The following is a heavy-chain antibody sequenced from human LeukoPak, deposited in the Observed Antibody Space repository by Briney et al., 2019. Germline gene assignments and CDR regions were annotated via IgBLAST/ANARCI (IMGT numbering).Heavy chain of an antibody. CDR3: ARESSSSWGYYMDV. D-gene: IGHD6-13*01. V-gene: IGHV3-74*01. Sequence: GGSLRLSCAASGFTFSSYWMHWVRHAPGKGLVWVSRINSDGSSTSYADSVKGRFTISRDNAKNTLYLQMNSLRAEDTAVYYCARESSSSWGYYMDVWGKGTTVTVSS. CDR2: INSDGSST. CDR1: GFTFSSYW. J-gene: IGHJ6*03.